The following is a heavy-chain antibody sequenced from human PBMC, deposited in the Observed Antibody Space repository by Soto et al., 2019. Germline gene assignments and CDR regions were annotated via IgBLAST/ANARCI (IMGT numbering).Heavy chain of an antibody. J-gene: IGHJ3*02. CDR3: ARARLPAYYDTSHSYVSDI. Sequence: ASVKVSCKASEYTFTAYYIHWVRQAPGQGLQWMGWMNANSGGTNYAQNFQGRVTLTRDTSISTAYMELSSLRSDDTAIYYCARARLPAYYDTSHSYVSDIWGQGTMVTV. CDR2: MNANSGGT. D-gene: IGHD3-22*01. V-gene: IGHV1-2*02. CDR1: EYTFTAYY.